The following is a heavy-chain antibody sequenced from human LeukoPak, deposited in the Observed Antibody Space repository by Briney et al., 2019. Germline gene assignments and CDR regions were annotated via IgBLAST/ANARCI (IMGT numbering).Heavy chain of an antibody. CDR3: VKESYQLGYFDY. CDR2: ISYDGTNK. V-gene: IGHV3-30*18. CDR1: GFIFNYYG. D-gene: IGHD1-26*01. J-gene: IGHJ4*02. Sequence: PGRSLRLSCAASGFIFNYYGIHWVRQAPGKGLEWVAVISYDGTNKYYGDSVKGRFTVSRDNSKNTLYLQMNSVRAEDTAVYYCVKESYQLGYFDYWGQGARVTVSS.